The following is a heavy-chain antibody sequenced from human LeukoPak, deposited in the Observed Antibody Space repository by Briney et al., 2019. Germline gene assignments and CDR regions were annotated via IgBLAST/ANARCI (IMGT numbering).Heavy chain of an antibody. Sequence: PGGSLRLSCAASGFSVSSNYMSWVRQAPGKGLEWVSGIHSGGSAYYAASVKGRFTISRDHSKNTLYLQMNSLRVKDTAVYYCARDRGLSVWGQGTLVTVSS. CDR3: ARDRGLSV. J-gene: IGHJ4*02. CDR2: IHSGGSA. CDR1: GFSVSSNY. D-gene: IGHD3-16*02. V-gene: IGHV3-53*01.